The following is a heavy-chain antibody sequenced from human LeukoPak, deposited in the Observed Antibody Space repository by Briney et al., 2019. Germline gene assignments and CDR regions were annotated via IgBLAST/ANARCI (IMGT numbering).Heavy chain of an antibody. J-gene: IGHJ4*02. CDR2: INPSGGST. CDR1: GYTFTSYY. CDR3: ARDRRGSSGYYYPLGY. Sequence: ASVKVSCKASGYTFTSYYMHWVRQAPGQGLEWMGIINPSGGSTSYAQKFQGRVTMTRDTSTSTVYMKLSSLRSEDTAVYYCARDRRGSSGYYYPLGYWGQGTLVTVSS. D-gene: IGHD3-22*01. V-gene: IGHV1-46*01.